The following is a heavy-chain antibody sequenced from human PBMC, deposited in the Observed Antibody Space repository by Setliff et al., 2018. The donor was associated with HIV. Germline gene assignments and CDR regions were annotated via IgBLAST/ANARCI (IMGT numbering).Heavy chain of an antibody. CDR1: GYSISSGYF. CDR2: LYHSGTN. Sequence: SETLSLTCAVSGYSISSGYFWGWIRQPPGKGLEWIGSLYHSGTNFYNPSLKSRVTLSIDTSKNQFSLKLSSVTAADTAVYYCARQNSGYAPGPFDYWGQGILVTVSS. CDR3: ARQNSGYAPGPFDY. J-gene: IGHJ4*02. D-gene: IGHD5-12*01. V-gene: IGHV4-38-2*01.